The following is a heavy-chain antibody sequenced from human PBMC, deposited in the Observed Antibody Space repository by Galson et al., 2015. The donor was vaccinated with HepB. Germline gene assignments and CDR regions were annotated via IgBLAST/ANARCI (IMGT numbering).Heavy chain of an antibody. D-gene: IGHD3-22*01. J-gene: IGHJ4*02. V-gene: IGHV5-51*03. CDR2: IYPGDSDT. CDR1: GYSFTSYW. Sequence: QSGAEVKKPGESLKISCKGSGYSFTSYWMGWVRQMPGKGLEWIGIIYPGDSDTRYSPSFEGQVTIAADRSISTAYLQWTSLKASDTAIYYCARRDYYDSRGYPPPDYWGQGTPVTVSS. CDR3: ARRDYYDSRGYPPPDY.